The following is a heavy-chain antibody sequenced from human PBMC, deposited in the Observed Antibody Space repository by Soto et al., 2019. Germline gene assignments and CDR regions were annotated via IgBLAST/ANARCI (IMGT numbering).Heavy chain of an antibody. J-gene: IGHJ4*02. D-gene: IGHD6-6*01. Sequence: QVQLQQWGAGLLKPSETLSLTCAVYGGSFSGYYWSWVRQPPGKGLEWIGEINHSGSTNYNPSLKSRVTIGVDTSKNQFSLKLSSVTAADTAVYYCARTSRFDSWGQGTLVTVSS. CDR3: ARTSRFDS. CDR1: GGSFSGYY. CDR2: INHSGST. V-gene: IGHV4-34*01.